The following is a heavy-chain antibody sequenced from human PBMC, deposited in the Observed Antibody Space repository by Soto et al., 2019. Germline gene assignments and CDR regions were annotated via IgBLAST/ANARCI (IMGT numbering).Heavy chain of an antibody. CDR2: ISAYNGNT. CDR1: GYTFTNYV. V-gene: IGHV1-18*04. J-gene: IGHJ6*02. CDR3: VRALEMATITNYYYGMDV. D-gene: IGHD5-12*01. Sequence: GASWKVSCKASGYTFTNYVISLLLQAPGDVLEWMGWISAYNGNTNYAQKLQGRVTMTTDTSTSTAYMELRSLRSDDTAVYYCVRALEMATITNYYYGMDVWGQGTTVTVSS.